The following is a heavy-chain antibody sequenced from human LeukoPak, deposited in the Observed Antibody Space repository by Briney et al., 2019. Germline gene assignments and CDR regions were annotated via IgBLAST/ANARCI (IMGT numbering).Heavy chain of an antibody. CDR2: IYYSGST. Sequence: PSETLSLTCTVSGGSISSSSYYWGWIRQPPGKGLEWIGSIYYSGSTYYNPSLKSRVTISVDTSKNQFSLKLSSVTAADTAVYYCARHGGWQWLVSFDYWGQGTLVTVSS. D-gene: IGHD6-19*01. V-gene: IGHV4-39*01. CDR1: GGSISSSSYY. CDR3: ARHGGWQWLVSFDY. J-gene: IGHJ4*02.